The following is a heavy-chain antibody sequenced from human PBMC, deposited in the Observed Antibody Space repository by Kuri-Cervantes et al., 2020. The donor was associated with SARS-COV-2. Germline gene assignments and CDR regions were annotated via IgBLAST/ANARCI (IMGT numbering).Heavy chain of an antibody. Sequence: SETLSLTCTVSGGSISSYYWSWIRQPPGKGLEWIGYIYYSGSTNYNPSLKSRVTISVDTSKNQFSLKLSSVTAADTAVYYCAREDGLWFDTWGQGTLVTVSS. J-gene: IGHJ5*02. CDR2: IYYSGST. D-gene: IGHD3/OR15-3a*01. CDR3: AREDGLWFDT. V-gene: IGHV4-59*01. CDR1: GGSISSYY.